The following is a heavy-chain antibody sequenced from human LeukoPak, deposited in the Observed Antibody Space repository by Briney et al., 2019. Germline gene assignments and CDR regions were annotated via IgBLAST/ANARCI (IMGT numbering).Heavy chain of an antibody. J-gene: IGHJ4*02. CDR3: AIPVDIVATTHPGYLDY. CDR2: IIPIFGTA. Sequence: SVKVSCKASGGTFSSYAISWVRQAPGQGLEWMGGIIPIFGTANYAQKFQGRVTITADESTSTAYMELSSLRSEDTAVYYCAIPVDIVATTHPGYLDYWGQGTLVTVSS. D-gene: IGHD5-12*01. V-gene: IGHV1-69*01. CDR1: GGTFSSYA.